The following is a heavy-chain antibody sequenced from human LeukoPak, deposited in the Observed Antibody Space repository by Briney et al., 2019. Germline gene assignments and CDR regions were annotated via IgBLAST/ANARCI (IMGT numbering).Heavy chain of an antibody. J-gene: IGHJ4*02. D-gene: IGHD2-15*01. CDR2: IYYTGST. CDR1: SGTISSSSYF. CDR3: ARGSYCNGGSCYSGYYFDY. V-gene: IGHV4-39*07. Sequence: PSETLSLTCTVSSGTISSSSYFWGWIRQPPGNGLEWIGNIYYTGSTHYNPSLKSRLTISVDTSKNQFSLKLSSVTAADTAVYYCARGSYCNGGSCYSGYYFDYWGQGTLVTVSS.